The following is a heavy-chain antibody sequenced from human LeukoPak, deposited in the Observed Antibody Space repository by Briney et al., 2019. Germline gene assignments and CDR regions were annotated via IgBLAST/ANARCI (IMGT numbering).Heavy chain of an antibody. V-gene: IGHV1-2*02. D-gene: IGHD5-18*01. J-gene: IGHJ6*03. CDR1: GYTFTGYY. CDR2: INPNSGDT. CDR3: ARDWGYGYEYYMDV. Sequence: ASVKVSCKASGYTFTGYYMHWVRQAPGQGLEWMGWINPNSGDTNYAQKFQGRVTMTRDTSISTAYMELSRLRSDDTAVYYCARDWGYGYEYYMDVWGKGTTVTVSS.